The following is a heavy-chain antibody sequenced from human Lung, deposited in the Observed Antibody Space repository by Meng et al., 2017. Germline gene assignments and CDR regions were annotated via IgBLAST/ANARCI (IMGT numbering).Heavy chain of an antibody. CDR1: GGSFNDDY. D-gene: IGHD4-11*01. CDR3: ARCPTTMAHDFDY. Sequence: GMLLQWCAGLLEPSETLYLTSVVSGGSFNDDYRSWIRQPPGKGLKCIGEINHSWNTNYNPSLETLATISVDTSQNNLSLKLSSVTAADSAVYYCARCPTTMAHDFDYWGQGTLVTVSS. V-gene: IGHV4-34*01. CDR2: INHSWNT. J-gene: IGHJ4*02.